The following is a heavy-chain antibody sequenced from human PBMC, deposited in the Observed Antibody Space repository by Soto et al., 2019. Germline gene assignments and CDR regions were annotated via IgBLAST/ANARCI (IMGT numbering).Heavy chain of an antibody. D-gene: IGHD4-4*01. Sequence: QVQLQGSGPGLVKPSQTLSLTCTVSGGSISSGGYYWSWIRQHPGKGLEWIGYIYYSGSTYYNPSLKSRVTISVDTSKNQFSLKLSSVTAADTAVYYCARAHLRVTIEGYYYYGMDVWGQGSTVTVSS. J-gene: IGHJ6*02. CDR2: IYYSGST. CDR1: GGSISSGGYY. V-gene: IGHV4-31*03. CDR3: ARAHLRVTIEGYYYYGMDV.